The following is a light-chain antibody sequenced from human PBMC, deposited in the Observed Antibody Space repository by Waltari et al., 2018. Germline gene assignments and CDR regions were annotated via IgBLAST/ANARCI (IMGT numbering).Light chain of an antibody. V-gene: IGLV4-69*01. CDR3: QTGGHGTWV. CDR1: SGHSSNV. J-gene: IGLJ3*02. CDR2: VNSDGSH. Sequence: QLVLTQSTSASASLGASVKLPCTLSSGHSSNVIASHQQQPGKGPRYLMKVNSDGSHSKGDEIPDRFSGSSSGAERYLTISSLQSEDEADYYCQTGGHGTWVFGGGTKLTVL.